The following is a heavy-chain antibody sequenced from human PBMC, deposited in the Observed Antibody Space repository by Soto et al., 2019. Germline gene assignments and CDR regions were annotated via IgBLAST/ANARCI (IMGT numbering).Heavy chain of an antibody. CDR2: IYTSGST. D-gene: IGHD2-2*01. CDR3: ARGEGYCPXTSCRFSSHFYYYGMDV. J-gene: IGHJ6*02. CDR1: GGSISSYY. Sequence: PSETLSLTCTVSGGSISSYYWSWIRQPAGKGLEWIGRIYTSGSTNYNPSLKSRVTMSVDTSKNQFSLNLSSVTAADTAVYYCARGEGYCPXTSCRFSSHFYYYGMDVWGQGTTVTVSS. V-gene: IGHV4-4*07.